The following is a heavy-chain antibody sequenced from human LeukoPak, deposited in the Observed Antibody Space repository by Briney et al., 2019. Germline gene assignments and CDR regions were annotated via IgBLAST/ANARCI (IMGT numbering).Heavy chain of an antibody. Sequence: GSLSLSCAASDFTVSFNYMTWVRQAPGKGLEWVSIIYTSGLTYYADSVKGRFTISRDNSKNTLFLHMSSLRVDDTAVYFCARVRGTLLEIDYWGQGTPVTVSS. CDR1: DFTVSFNY. J-gene: IGHJ4*02. CDR2: IYTSGLT. D-gene: IGHD3-3*01. V-gene: IGHV3-53*01. CDR3: ARVRGTLLEIDY.